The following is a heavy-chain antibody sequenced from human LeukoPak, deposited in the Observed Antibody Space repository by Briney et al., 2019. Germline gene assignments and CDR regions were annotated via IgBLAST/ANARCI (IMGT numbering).Heavy chain of an antibody. CDR2: IYYSGSA. D-gene: IGHD2-2*01. J-gene: IGHJ3*02. CDR3: ARADCSSTSCYAWRDAFDI. V-gene: IGHV4-59*01. CDR1: GGSLSSYY. Sequence: SETLSLTCTVSGGSLSSYYWSWLRQPPGKGLEWIGYIYYSGSATYNPSLKSRVTISVDTSKNQFSLKLSSVTAADTAVYDCARADCSSTSCYAWRDAFDIWGQGTMVTVSS.